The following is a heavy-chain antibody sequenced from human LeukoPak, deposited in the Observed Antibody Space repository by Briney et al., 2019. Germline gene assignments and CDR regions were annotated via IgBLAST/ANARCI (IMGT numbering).Heavy chain of an antibody. V-gene: IGHV3-21*01. CDR3: ARKDSSGYYPDY. CDR1: GFTFSSYS. Sequence: GGSLRLSCAASGFTFSSYSMNWVRQAPGKGLEWVSSISSSSSYIYYADSVKGRSTISRDNAKNSLYLQMNSLRAEDTAVYYCARKDSSGYYPDYWGQGTLVTVSS. D-gene: IGHD3-22*01. J-gene: IGHJ4*02. CDR2: ISSSSSYI.